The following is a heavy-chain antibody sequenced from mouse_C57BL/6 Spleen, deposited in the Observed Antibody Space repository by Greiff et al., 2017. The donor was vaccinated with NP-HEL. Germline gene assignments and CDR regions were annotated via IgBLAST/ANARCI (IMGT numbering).Heavy chain of an antibody. V-gene: IGHV1-39*01. CDR3: ARWAYDYDVGYFDY. CDR2: INPNYGTT. Sequence: EVKLVESGPELVKPGASVKISCKASGYSFTDYNMNWVKQSNGKSLEWIGVINPNYGTTSYNQKFKGKATLTVDQSSSTAYMQLNSLTSEDSAVYYCARWAYDYDVGYFDYWGQGTTLTVSS. D-gene: IGHD2-4*01. J-gene: IGHJ2*01. CDR1: GYSFTDYN.